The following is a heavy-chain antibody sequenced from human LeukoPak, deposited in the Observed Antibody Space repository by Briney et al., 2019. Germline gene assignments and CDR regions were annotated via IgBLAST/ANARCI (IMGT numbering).Heavy chain of an antibody. D-gene: IGHD3-3*01. Sequence: GGSLRLSCAASGFTFSSYAMHWVRQAPGKGLEWVAVISYDGSNKYYADSVKGRFTISRDNSKNTLYLQMNSLRGEDTAVYYCARDITIFGVVIADYWGQGTLVTVSS. J-gene: IGHJ4*02. V-gene: IGHV3-30*04. CDR2: ISYDGSNK. CDR3: ARDITIFGVVIADY. CDR1: GFTFSSYA.